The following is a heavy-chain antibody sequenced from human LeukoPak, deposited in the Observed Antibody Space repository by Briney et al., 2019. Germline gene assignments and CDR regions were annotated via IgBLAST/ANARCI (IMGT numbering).Heavy chain of an antibody. D-gene: IGHD3-22*01. J-gene: IGHJ4*02. CDR2: ISDDGTKK. Sequence: GGSLRLSCAASGFTFSTYPVHWVRQAPGKGLEWVAVISDDGTKKYYADSVKGRFTISRDNSKDTLYLQMSSLSVDDRAVYYCARWIHYYDSSGYNLWGRGTLVTVSS. CDR3: ARWIHYYDSSGYNL. V-gene: IGHV3-30*04. CDR1: GFTFSTYP.